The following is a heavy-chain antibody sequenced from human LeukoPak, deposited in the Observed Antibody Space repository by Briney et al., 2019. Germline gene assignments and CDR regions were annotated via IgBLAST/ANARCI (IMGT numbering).Heavy chain of an antibody. V-gene: IGHV4-59*01. CDR1: GFTFSSYA. J-gene: IGHJ4*02. CDR2: IYYSGST. D-gene: IGHD5-12*01. CDR3: ARDGSGYDELFFDY. Sequence: GSLRLSCAASGFTFSSYAMSWVRQPPGKGLEWIGSIYYSGSTNYNPSLKSRVTISVDTSKNQSSLKLSSVTAADTAVYYCARDGSGYDELFFDYWGQGTLVTVSS.